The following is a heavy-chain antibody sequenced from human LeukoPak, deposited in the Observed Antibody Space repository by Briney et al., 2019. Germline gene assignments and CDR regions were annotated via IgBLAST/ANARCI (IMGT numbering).Heavy chain of an antibody. CDR3: ATGFMVRGVIIQDYYGMDV. D-gene: IGHD3-10*01. J-gene: IGHJ6*02. Sequence: ASVKVSCKVSGYTLTELSMHWVRQAPGKGLEWMGGFDPEDGETIYAQKFQGRVTMTEDTSTDTAYMELSSLRSEDTAVYCCATGFMVRGVIIQDYYGMDVWGQGTTVTVSS. V-gene: IGHV1-24*01. CDR2: FDPEDGET. CDR1: GYTLTELS.